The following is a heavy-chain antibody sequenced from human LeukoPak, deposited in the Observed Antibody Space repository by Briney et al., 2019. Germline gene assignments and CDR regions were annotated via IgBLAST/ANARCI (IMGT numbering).Heavy chain of an antibody. J-gene: IGHJ4*02. CDR2: INPKSGGT. Sequence: ASVKVSCKGSGYTFTAYYMDWVRQAPGQGLEWMGRINPKSGGTNYAQKFQGRVTMTGDTSISTAYMELSGLTSDDTAVYYCASGLGGNYPGNWGPGTQITVPS. V-gene: IGHV1-2*02. CDR1: GYTFTAYY. CDR3: ASGLGGNYPGN. D-gene: IGHD2-21*01.